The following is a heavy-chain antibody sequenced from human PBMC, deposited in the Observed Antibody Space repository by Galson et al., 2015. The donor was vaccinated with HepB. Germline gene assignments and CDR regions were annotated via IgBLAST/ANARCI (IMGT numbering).Heavy chain of an antibody. Sequence: SVKVSCKASGGTFSSYAISWVRQAPGQGLEWMGGIIPIFGTANYAQKFQGRVTITADESTSTAYMELSSLRSEDTAVYYCASGPRGYSYGYPQYYFDYWGQGTLVTVSS. D-gene: IGHD5-18*01. CDR1: GGTFSSYA. V-gene: IGHV1-69*13. CDR3: ASGPRGYSYGYPQYYFDY. J-gene: IGHJ4*02. CDR2: IIPIFGTA.